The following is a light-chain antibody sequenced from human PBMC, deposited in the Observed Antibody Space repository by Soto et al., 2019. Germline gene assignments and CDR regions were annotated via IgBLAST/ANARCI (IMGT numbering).Light chain of an antibody. Sequence: DIQMTQSPSSLSASVGDRVTITCRASQSISSYLNWYQQKPGKAPKLLIYAASCLQSGVPSRFSGSGSGTDFTLTISRLQPEDFATYYCQHSYSTPQTFGQGTKVEIK. CDR1: QSISSY. J-gene: IGKJ1*01. CDR3: QHSYSTPQT. CDR2: AAS. V-gene: IGKV1-39*01.